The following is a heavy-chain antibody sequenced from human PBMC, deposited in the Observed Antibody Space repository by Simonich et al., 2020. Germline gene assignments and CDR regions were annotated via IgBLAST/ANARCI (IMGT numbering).Heavy chain of an antibody. V-gene: IGHV3-21*01. CDR1: GFTFSSYS. CDR2: ISSSSRYI. D-gene: IGHD5-18*01. Sequence: EVQLVESGGGLVKPGGSLRLSCAASGFTFSSYSMNWVRQAPGKGREGVSSISSSSRYIYYADSVKGRFTISRDNAKNSLYLQMNSLRAEDTAVYYCARDVDTAMVFDYWGQGTLVTVSS. J-gene: IGHJ4*02. CDR3: ARDVDTAMVFDY.